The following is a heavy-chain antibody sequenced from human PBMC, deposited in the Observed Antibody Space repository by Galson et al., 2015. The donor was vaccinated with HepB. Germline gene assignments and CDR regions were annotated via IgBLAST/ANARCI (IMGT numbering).Heavy chain of an antibody. D-gene: IGHD6-6*01. CDR2: ISNTAGAA. J-gene: IGHJ4*02. CDR3: ARGVDGIAARFVSFEY. Sequence: SLRLSCAASGFTFSNYAMAWARQAPGKGLEWVSAISNTAGAAYHADSVRGRFTISRDNSMHMLYLQMHSLRAEDTGVYYCARGVDGIAARFVSFEYWGQGILVTVSS. V-gene: IGHV3-23*01. CDR1: GFTFSNYA.